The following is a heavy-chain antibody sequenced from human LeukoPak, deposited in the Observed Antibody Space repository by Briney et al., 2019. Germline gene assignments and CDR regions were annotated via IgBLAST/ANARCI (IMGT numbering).Heavy chain of an antibody. Sequence: GASVKVSCKASGYTFTSYYMHWVRQAPGQGLEWMGIINPSGSSTSYAQKFQGRVTMTRDTSTSTVYMELSSLRSEDTAVYYCARDKGRTSPHWGMDVWGKGTTVTVSS. V-gene: IGHV1-46*01. CDR3: ARDKGRTSPHWGMDV. CDR2: INPSGSST. D-gene: IGHD2-2*01. J-gene: IGHJ6*04. CDR1: GYTFTSYY.